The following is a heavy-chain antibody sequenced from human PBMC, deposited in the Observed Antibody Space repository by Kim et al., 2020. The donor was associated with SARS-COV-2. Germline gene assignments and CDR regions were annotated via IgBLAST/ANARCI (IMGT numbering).Heavy chain of an antibody. Sequence: YSHPSRKSRVTISVDTSKNQFSLKLSSVTAADTAVYYRFGQLAPTQPFDYWGQGTLVTVSS. CDR3: FGQLAPTQPFDY. D-gene: IGHD6-13*01. J-gene: IGHJ4*02. V-gene: IGHV4-39*01.